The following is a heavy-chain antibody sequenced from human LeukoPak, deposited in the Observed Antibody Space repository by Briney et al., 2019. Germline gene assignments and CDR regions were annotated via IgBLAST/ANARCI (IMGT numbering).Heavy chain of an antibody. J-gene: IGHJ6*03. V-gene: IGHV3-7*01. CDR2: IKQDGSEK. CDR3: ATDRGRHYMDV. CDR1: GFTFSSYW. D-gene: IGHD6-25*01. Sequence: GGSLRLSCAASGFTFSSYWMSWVRQAPGKGLEWVANIKQDGSEKYYVDSVKGRFTISRDNAKNSLYLQMNSLRAEDTAVYYCATDRGRHYMDVWGKGTTVTISS.